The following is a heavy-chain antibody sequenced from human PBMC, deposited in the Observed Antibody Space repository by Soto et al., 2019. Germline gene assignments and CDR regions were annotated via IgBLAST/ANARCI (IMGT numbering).Heavy chain of an antibody. Sequence: QVQLVQSGAEVKKPGSSVKVSCKTSGGTFNNYAIYWVRQDPGQGLDWMGGLIPLFNTPNYAQQFQGRVTITAAESTSTAYMELRSLRSEDTALYYCARRDTSGFLRYFDNWGQGTLVTVSS. CDR1: GGTFNNYA. CDR2: LIPLFNTP. J-gene: IGHJ4*02. V-gene: IGHV1-69*01. CDR3: ARRDTSGFLRYFDN. D-gene: IGHD3-3*01.